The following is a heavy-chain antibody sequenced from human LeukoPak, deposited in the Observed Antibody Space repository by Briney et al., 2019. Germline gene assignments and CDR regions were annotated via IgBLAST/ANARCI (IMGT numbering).Heavy chain of an antibody. V-gene: IGHV3-30*02. CDR2: IRYGGTNK. Sequence: PGGSLRLSCAASGFTFGTYGMHWVRQAPGKGLEWVAFIRYGGTNKYYADSVKGRFTISRDNSKNTLYLQMNSLRAEDTAVYYCAKPDYYYGSGSPYYYYYYMDVWGKGTTVTVSS. J-gene: IGHJ6*03. D-gene: IGHD3-10*01. CDR1: GFTFGTYG. CDR3: AKPDYYYGSGSPYYYYYYMDV.